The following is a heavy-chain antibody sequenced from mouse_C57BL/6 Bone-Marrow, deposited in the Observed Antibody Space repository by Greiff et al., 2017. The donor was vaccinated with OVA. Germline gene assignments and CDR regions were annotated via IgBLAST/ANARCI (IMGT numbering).Heavy chain of an antibody. CDR2: IRNKANGYTT. CDR1: GFTFTDYY. D-gene: IGHD1-1*01. Sequence: EVNVVESGGGLVQPGGSLSLSCAASGFTFTDYYMSWVRQPPGKALEWLGFIRNKANGYTTEYSASVKGRFTISRDNSQSILYLQMNALRAEDSATYYCARWEGRYYFDYWGQGTTLTVSS. V-gene: IGHV7-3*01. CDR3: ARWEGRYYFDY. J-gene: IGHJ2*01.